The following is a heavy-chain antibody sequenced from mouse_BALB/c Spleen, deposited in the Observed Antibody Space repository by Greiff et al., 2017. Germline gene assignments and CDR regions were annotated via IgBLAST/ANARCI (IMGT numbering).Heavy chain of an antibody. CDR3: ANEAYYRYDDGWDYLDY. CDR2: IYPGDGDT. CDR1: GYAFSSYW. J-gene: IGHJ2*01. D-gene: IGHD2-14*01. V-gene: IGHV1-80*01. Sequence: LQESGAELVRPGSSVKISCKASGYAFSSYWMNWVKQRPGQGLEWIGQIYPGDGDTNYTGKFKGKATLTADKASSTAYMQLSSLTSEDSAVYVCANEAYYRYDDGWDYLDYWGQGTTLTVSS.